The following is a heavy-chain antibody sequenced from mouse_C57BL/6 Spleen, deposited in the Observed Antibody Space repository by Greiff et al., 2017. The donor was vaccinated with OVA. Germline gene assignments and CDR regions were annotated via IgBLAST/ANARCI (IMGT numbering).Heavy chain of an antibody. D-gene: IGHD2-3*01. CDR2: INPSSGYT. CDR3: ARSYDGYYWYFDV. CDR1: GYTFTSYT. V-gene: IGHV1-4*01. J-gene: IGHJ1*03. Sequence: VKLVESGAELARPGASVKMSCKASGYTFTSYTMHWVKQRPGQGLEWIGYINPSSGYTKYNQKFKDKATLTADKSSSTAYMQLSSLTSEDSAVYYCARSYDGYYWYFDVWGTGTTVTVSS.